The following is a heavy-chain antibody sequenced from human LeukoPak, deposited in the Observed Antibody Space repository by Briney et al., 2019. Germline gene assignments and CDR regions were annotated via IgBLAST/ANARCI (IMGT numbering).Heavy chain of an antibody. CDR1: GYTFTSYY. J-gene: IGHJ4*02. CDR3: AREDSSSWYFFDY. D-gene: IGHD6-13*01. CDR2: INTNTGNP. V-gene: IGHV7-4-1*02. Sequence: ASVKVSCKASGYTFTSYYMHWVRQAPGQGLEWMGWINTNTGNPTYAQGFTGRFVFSLDTSVSTAYLQISSLKAEDTAVYYCAREDSSSWYFFDYWGQGTLVTVSS.